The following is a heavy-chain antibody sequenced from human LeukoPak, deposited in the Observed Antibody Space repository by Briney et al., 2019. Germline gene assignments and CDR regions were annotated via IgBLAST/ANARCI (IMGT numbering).Heavy chain of an antibody. CDR2: INRSGST. J-gene: IGHJ4*02. CDR1: GGSFSGYY. D-gene: IGHD6-19*01. V-gene: IGHV4-34*01. Sequence: SETLSLTCAVYGGSFSGYYWSWIRQPPGKGLEWIGEINRSGSTNYNPSLKSRVTISVDTSKNQFSLKLSSVTAADPAVYYCARAIGVAGNRHFDYWGQGTLVTVSS. CDR3: ARAIGVAGNRHFDY.